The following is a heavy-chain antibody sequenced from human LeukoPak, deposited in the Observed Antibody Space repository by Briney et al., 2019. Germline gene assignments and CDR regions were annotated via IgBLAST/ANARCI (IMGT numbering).Heavy chain of an antibody. CDR3: AKQYSSSSLDWSDP. CDR1: GFTFSSYA. D-gene: IGHD6-6*01. CDR2: ISGSGGST. V-gene: IGHV3-23*01. J-gene: IGHJ5*02. Sequence: PGASLRLSCAASGFTFSSYAMSWVRQAPGKGLEWVSAISGSGGSTYYADSVKGRFTISRDNSKNTLYLQMNSLRAEDTAVYYCAKQYSSSSLDWSDPWGQGILVTVSS.